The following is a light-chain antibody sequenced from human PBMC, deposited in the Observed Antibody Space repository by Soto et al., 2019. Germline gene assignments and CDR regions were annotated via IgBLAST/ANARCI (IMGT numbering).Light chain of an antibody. V-gene: IGKV3-15*01. Sequence: IEMTQSPGTLSVSPGERATLSCRASLSVSANLAWYQQKPGQAPRLLIFGASSRATDIPARFTGSGSGTEFIIIISGLQSDDSAFYYCQQYHTWLWTFGQGTKVEIK. CDR2: GAS. CDR3: QQYHTWLWT. J-gene: IGKJ1*01. CDR1: LSVSAN.